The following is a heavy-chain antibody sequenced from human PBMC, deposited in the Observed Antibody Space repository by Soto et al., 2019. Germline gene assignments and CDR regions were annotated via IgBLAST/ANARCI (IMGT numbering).Heavy chain of an antibody. CDR1: GGTFSSYA. V-gene: IGHV1-69*01. Sequence: QVQLVQSGAEVKKPGSSVKVSCKASGGTFSSYAISWVRQAPGQGLEWMGGIIHIFGTANYAQKFQGRVKITVDETTSKAYLELSSLITEDTAVYYCAGGAPPSSGQQLGLHQYYCKDVWGPGTTVTVSS. CDR2: IIHIFGTA. D-gene: IGHD6-13*01. CDR3: AGGAPPSSGQQLGLHQYYCKDV. J-gene: IGHJ6*02.